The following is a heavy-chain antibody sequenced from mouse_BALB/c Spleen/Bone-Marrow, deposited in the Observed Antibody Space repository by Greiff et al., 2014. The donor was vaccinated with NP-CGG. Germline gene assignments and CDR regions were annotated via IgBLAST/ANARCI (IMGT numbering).Heavy chain of an antibody. CDR1: GYSFTGYN. CDR3: ARSWVNYFDY. Sequence: VQLQQSGPELEKPGASVKISCKASGYSFTGYNMNWVKQSNGKSLEWIGNIDPYSGGTSYNQKFKGKATLTVDKSSSTAYMQLKSLTSEDSAVYYCARSWVNYFDYWGQGTTLTDSS. V-gene: IGHV1-39*01. J-gene: IGHJ2*01. D-gene: IGHD2-1*01. CDR2: IDPYSGGT.